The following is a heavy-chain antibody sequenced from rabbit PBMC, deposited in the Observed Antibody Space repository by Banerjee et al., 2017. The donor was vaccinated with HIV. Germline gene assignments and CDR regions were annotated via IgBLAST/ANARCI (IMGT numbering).Heavy chain of an antibody. D-gene: IGHD7-1*01. J-gene: IGHJ4*01. V-gene: IGHV1S43*01. CDR1: GFSFSSNYY. Sequence: QSLEESGGDLVKPGASLTLTCTASGFSFSSNYYMCWVRQAPGKGLEWIGCIYTSSGNTWYASWVNGRFTISRSTSLNTVDLKMTSLTAADTATYFCARGDGAYAGYDGLWGPGTLVTVS. CDR2: IYTSSGNT. CDR3: ARGDGAYAGYDGL.